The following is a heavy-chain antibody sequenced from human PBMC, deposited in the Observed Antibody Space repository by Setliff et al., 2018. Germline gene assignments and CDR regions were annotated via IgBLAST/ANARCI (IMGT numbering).Heavy chain of an antibody. Sequence: PSETLSLTCGVSGISISSGHYWGWIRQPPGQGLEWIGTIYDSGTSYYNPSLKSRVTISVDTSKNQFSLILSSLTAADTAVYYCVRGRIRGICSGPHCTYDPFDIWGQGTTVTVSS. CDR2: IYDSGTS. D-gene: IGHD2-15*01. J-gene: IGHJ3*02. CDR1: GISISSGHY. V-gene: IGHV4-38-2*01. CDR3: VRGRIRGICSGPHCTYDPFDI.